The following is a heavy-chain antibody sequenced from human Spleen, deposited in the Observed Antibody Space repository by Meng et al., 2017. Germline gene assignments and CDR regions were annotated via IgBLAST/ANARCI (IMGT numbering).Heavy chain of an antibody. CDR2: FNPNSGGT. J-gene: IGHJ4*02. D-gene: IGHD6-13*01. CDR3: ARDGSAAGSELDY. V-gene: IGHV1-2*02. CDR1: GYTFTGYY. Sequence: ASVKVSCKASGYTFTGYYMHWVRQAPGQGLEWMGWFNPNSGGTNFAQNFQGRVTMTRDTSINTAYMELSSLRSDDTAVYYCARDGSAAGSELDYWGQGTLVTVSS.